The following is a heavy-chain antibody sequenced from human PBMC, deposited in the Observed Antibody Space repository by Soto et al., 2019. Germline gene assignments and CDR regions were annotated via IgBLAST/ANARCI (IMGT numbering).Heavy chain of an antibody. CDR2: IYHSGST. J-gene: IGHJ6*02. V-gene: IGHV4-4*02. CDR1: GGSISSSNW. D-gene: IGHD2-15*01. CDR3: ARDQRVVVADAYSYYYGMAV. Sequence: SETLSLTCAVSGGSISSSNWWSWVRQPPGKGLEWIGEIYHSGSTNYNPSLKSRVTISVDKSKNQFSLKLSSVTAADTAVYYCARDQRVVVADAYSYYYGMAVWGQGTTVT.